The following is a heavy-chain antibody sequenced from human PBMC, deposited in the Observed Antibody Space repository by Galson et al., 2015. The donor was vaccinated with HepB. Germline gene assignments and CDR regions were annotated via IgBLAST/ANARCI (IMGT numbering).Heavy chain of an antibody. J-gene: IGHJ4*02. CDR1: GFGFSGHA. CDR3: VKDLLALQSDY. D-gene: IGHD4-11*01. Sequence: SLRLSCAASGFGFSGHAMSWVRQAPGKGLEWVSAIGSDFNTHYTDSVKGRFTISRDNSRNTLYLQMSGLRAEDTALYYCVKDLLALQSDYWGQGTQVTVSS. CDR2: IGSDFNT. V-gene: IGHV3-23*01.